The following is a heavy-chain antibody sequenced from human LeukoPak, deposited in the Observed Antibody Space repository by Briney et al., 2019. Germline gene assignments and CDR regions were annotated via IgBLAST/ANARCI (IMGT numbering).Heavy chain of an antibody. CDR3: ARDRIPYKWNDGTPLGY. D-gene: IGHD1-1*01. CDR2: ISYDVSSE. V-gene: IGHV3-30-3*01. J-gene: IGHJ4*02. Sequence: PGGSLRLSCAASGFTFSSYAMHWVRQAPGKGLEWVAVISYDVSSEYYADSVKGRFTISRDNSKNTLYLQMNSLRAEDTAVYYCARDRIPYKWNDGTPLGYRGQGTLVTVSS. CDR1: GFTFSSYA.